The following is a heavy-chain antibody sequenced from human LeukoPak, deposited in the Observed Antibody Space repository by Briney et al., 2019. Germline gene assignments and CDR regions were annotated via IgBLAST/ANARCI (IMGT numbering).Heavy chain of an antibody. CDR3: RGYCSSTSCYLVAPPFDY. CDR2: INHSGST. D-gene: IGHD2-2*01. J-gene: IGHJ4*02. Sequence: SETLSLTCAVYGGSFSGCYWSWIRQPPGKGLEWIGEINHSGSTNYNPSLKSRVTISVDTSKNQFSLKLSSVTAADTAVYYCRGYCSSTSCYLVAPPFDYWGQGTLVTVSS. V-gene: IGHV4-34*01. CDR1: GGSFSGCY.